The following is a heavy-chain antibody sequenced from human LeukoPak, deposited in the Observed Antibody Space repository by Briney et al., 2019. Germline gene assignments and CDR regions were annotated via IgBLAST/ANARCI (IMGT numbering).Heavy chain of an antibody. CDR1: GGSISSYY. Sequence: SETLSLTCTVSGGSISSYYWSWIRQPAGKGLEWIGRINTSGSTNYNPSLKSRVTISVDTSKNQFSLKLTSVTAADTAVYYCVSAKFLVRGVSWFDPWGQGTLVTVSS. V-gene: IGHV4-4*07. J-gene: IGHJ5*02. CDR2: INTSGST. CDR3: VSAKFLVRGVSWFDP. D-gene: IGHD3-10*01.